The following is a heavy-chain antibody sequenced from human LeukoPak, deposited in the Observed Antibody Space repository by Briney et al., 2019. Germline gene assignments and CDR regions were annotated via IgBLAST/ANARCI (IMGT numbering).Heavy chain of an antibody. CDR2: IYYSGST. Sequence: SETLSLTCTVSGGSISSSSYYWGWIRQPPGKGLEWIGYIYYSGSTNYNPSLKSRVTISVDTSKNQFSLKLSSVTAADTAVYYCAREVRKTIDYWGQGTLVTVSS. CDR1: GGSISSSSYY. D-gene: IGHD4-11*01. CDR3: AREVRKTIDY. J-gene: IGHJ4*02. V-gene: IGHV4-61*01.